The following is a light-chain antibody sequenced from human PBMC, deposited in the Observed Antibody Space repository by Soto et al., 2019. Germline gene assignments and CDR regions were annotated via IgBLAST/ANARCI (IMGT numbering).Light chain of an antibody. J-gene: IGLJ1*01. CDR2: LNV. V-gene: IGLV1-40*01. CDR3: QSYDNSLSGSDV. Sequence: SDLPHTPTVSAAPRERVIISWTWGKSKIGAGYDVNWYQQLPGTAPKLLIYLNVNRPSGVPDRFSGSKSATSASLAISGLQAEDEAEYYCQSYDNSLSGSDVFGTGTKVTVL. CDR1: KSKIGAGYD.